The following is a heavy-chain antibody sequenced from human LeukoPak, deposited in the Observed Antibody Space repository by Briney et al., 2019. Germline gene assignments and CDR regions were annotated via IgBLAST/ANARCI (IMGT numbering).Heavy chain of an antibody. CDR2: IYHSGST. V-gene: IGHV4-38-2*02. Sequence: PSETLSLTCTVSGYSISSGYYWGWIRQPPGKGLEWIGSIYHSGSTYYNPSLKSRVTISVDTSKNQFSLKLSSVTAADTAVYYCSREYDDGCNVNCFWGQGTLVTVSS. D-gene: IGHD4-23*01. J-gene: IGHJ4*02. CDR1: GYSISSGYY. CDR3: SREYDDGCNVNCF.